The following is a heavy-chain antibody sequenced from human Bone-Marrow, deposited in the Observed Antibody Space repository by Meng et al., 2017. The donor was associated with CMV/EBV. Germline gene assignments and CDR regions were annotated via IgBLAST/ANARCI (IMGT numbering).Heavy chain of an antibody. CDR2: VHYSGST. D-gene: IGHD4-17*01. J-gene: IGHJ4*02. Sequence: SETLSLTCTVSAGSLSSTTYYWGWVRQPPGKGLEWIGHVHYSGSTYYNPSLKSRVTVSEDMSKNQFSRTLTSLTAADTAVYFCARVYGDYGAYFDYWGQGTLVTVSS. CDR3: ARVYGDYGAYFDY. CDR1: AGSLSSTTYY. V-gene: IGHV4-39*07.